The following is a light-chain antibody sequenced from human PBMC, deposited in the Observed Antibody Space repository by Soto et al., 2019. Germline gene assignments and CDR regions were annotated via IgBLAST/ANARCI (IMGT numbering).Light chain of an antibody. CDR2: RAS. J-gene: IGKJ5*01. V-gene: IGKV3-20*01. CDR3: QKYGSSPIP. CDR1: QSVSSSY. Sequence: EIVLTHSPGTLFLSSGERATLSCRASQSVSSSYLAWYQQKPGQAPRLLIFRASTRATAIPDRFSGSGSGTDFTLSISRLEPEDFAVYYCQKYGSSPIPFGPGTRLEIK.